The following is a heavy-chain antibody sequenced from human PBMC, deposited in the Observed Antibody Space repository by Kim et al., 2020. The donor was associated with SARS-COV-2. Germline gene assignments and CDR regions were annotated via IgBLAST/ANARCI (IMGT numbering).Heavy chain of an antibody. J-gene: IGHJ2*01. D-gene: IGHD3-10*01. V-gene: IGHV3-30*18. CDR1: GFTFSSYG. Sequence: GGSLRLSCAASGFTFSSYGMHWVRQAPGKGLEWVAVISYDGSNKYYADSVKGRFTISRDNSKNTLYLQMNSLRAEDTAVYYCAKDSGAHYYGSGSYYYW. CDR3: AKDSGAHYYGSGSYYYW. CDR2: ISYDGSNK.